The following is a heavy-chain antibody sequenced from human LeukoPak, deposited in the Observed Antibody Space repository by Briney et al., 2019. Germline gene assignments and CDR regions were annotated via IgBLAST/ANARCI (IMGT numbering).Heavy chain of an antibody. D-gene: IGHD3-10*01. V-gene: IGHV4-59*08. Sequence: SGTLSLTCTVSGGSISSYYWSWIRQPPGKGLEWIGYIYYSGSTYYNPSLKSRVTISVDTSKNQFSLKLSSVTAADTAVYYCASARNMYYLTFWGQGTLVTVSS. CDR1: GGSISSYY. CDR3: ASARNMYYLTF. CDR2: IYYSGST. J-gene: IGHJ4*02.